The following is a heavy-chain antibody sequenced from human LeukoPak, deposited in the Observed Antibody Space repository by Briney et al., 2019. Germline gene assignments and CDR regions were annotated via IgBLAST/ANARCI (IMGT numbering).Heavy chain of an antibody. CDR1: GGSMTSYY. Sequence: SETLSLTCPVSGGSMTSYYWSWIRQPAGEGLEWIGRIYSSGNTNYNPSLKSRVTMSVDTSNNQFSLKLNSVTAADTAVYYCACGVAAAGWLYFDYWGQGSLVTVSS. CDR3: ACGVAAAGWLYFDY. V-gene: IGHV4-4*07. D-gene: IGHD6-13*01. J-gene: IGHJ4*02. CDR2: IYSSGNT.